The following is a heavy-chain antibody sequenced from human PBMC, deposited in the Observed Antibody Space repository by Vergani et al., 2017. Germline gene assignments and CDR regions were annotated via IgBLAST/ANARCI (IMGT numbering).Heavy chain of an antibody. CDR1: GGSLTGDSYY. V-gene: IGHV4-61*02. Sequence: QVQLQESGPGLVKPSQTLSLTCTVSGGSLTGDSYYWTWFRQPAGKGLEWIGRIYINGNTNYNPSLKSRVTISLDTSKNQFSLSLNSVTAADTAMYYCARESYDVETGYMPSFEYWGQGALVTVTS. J-gene: IGHJ4*02. CDR2: IYINGNT. D-gene: IGHD3-9*01. CDR3: ARESYDVETGYMPSFEY.